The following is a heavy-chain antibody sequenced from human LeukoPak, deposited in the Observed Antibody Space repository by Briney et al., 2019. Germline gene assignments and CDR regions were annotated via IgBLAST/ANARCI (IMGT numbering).Heavy chain of an antibody. CDR1: GFTLCSYA. CDR2: IRGSGGGT. D-gene: IGHD3-10*01. V-gene: IGHV3-23*01. CDR3: AKGKGAQRITMVRGVLFDY. Sequence: GGSLRLSCAASGFTLCSYATSWVREAPGGGLEWVSAIRGSGGGTYYADSVKGRFTISRDNSKNTLYLQMNSLRAEDTAVYYCAKGKGAQRITMVRGVLFDYWGQGTLVTVSS. J-gene: IGHJ4*02.